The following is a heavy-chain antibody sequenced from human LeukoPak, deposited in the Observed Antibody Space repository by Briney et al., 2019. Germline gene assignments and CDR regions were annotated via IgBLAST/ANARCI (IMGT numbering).Heavy chain of an antibody. CDR1: GFTFSSYW. D-gene: IGHD3-3*01. CDR2: IEGDGSST. J-gene: IGHJ4*02. Sequence: PGGSLRLSCSVSGFTFSSYWMHWVRQAPGKGLVWVSRIEGDGSSTNYADSVKGRFSISRDNAKNSLYLQMNSLRAEDTAVYYCARGVPYASWSGPHYSDYWGQGTLVTVSS. CDR3: ARGVPYASWSGPHYSDY. V-gene: IGHV3-74*01.